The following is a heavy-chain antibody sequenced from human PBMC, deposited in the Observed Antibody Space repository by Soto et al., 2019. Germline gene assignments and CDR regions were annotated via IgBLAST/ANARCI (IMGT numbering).Heavy chain of an antibody. J-gene: IGHJ6*02. CDR1: GFTFSNSW. CDR3: TRKRFGMDV. Sequence: EVQLVESGGGLVQPGESLRLSCAASGFTFSNSWMSWVRQAPGKGLEWVANIKEDGREKDDVDPVKGRFTITRDNDKNSLYLQMNNLRAEDTAVYFCTRKRFGMDVWGQGTTVTVSS. CDR2: IKEDGREK. V-gene: IGHV3-7*03.